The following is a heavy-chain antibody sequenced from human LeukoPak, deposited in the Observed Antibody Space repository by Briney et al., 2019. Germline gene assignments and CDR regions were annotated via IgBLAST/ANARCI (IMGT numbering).Heavy chain of an antibody. V-gene: IGHV1-2*02. CDR3: AGTQYYDFWSGYYPLDY. Sequence: ASVQVSCKASGYTFTGYYMHWVRQAPGQGLEWMGWINPNSGGTNYAQKFQGRVTMTRDTSISTAYMELSRLRSDDTAVYYCAGTQYYDFWSGYYPLDYWGQGTLVTVSS. CDR1: GYTFTGYY. J-gene: IGHJ4*02. D-gene: IGHD3-3*01. CDR2: INPNSGGT.